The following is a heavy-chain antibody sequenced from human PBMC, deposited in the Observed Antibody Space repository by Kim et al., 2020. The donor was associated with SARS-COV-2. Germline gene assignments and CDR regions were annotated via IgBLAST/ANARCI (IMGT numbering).Heavy chain of an antibody. CDR2: ISSSGSTI. CDR3: ARDDYVWGSYRYVSYNWFDP. Sequence: GGSLRLSCAASGFTFSSYEMNWVRQAPGKGQEWVSYISSSGSTIYYSDSVKGRFTISRDNAKNSLYLQMNSLRAEDTAVYYCARDDYVWGSYRYVSYNWFDPWGQGTLVTVSS. V-gene: IGHV3-48*03. J-gene: IGHJ5*02. CDR1: GFTFSSYE. D-gene: IGHD3-16*02.